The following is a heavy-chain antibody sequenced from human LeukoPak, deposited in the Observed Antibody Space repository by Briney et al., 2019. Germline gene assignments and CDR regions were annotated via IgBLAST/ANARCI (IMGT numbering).Heavy chain of an antibody. CDR1: GGSISGYY. V-gene: IGHV4-59*01. CDR2: IHDSGST. CDR3: ARVGGTNYYYYGMDV. D-gene: IGHD3-10*01. J-gene: IGHJ6*02. Sequence: KSSETLSPTCTVSGGSISGYYWSWIRQPPGKGLEWIGYIHDSGSTNYNPSLKSRVTISVDTSKNQFSLKLSSVTAADMAVYYCARVGGTNYYYYGMDVWGQGTTVTVSS.